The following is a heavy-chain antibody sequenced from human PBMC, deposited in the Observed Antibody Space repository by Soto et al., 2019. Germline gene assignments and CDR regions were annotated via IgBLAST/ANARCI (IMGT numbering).Heavy chain of an antibody. CDR2: ISAYNGNT. Sequence: ASVKVSCKASGYTFTSYGISWVRQAPGQGLEWMGWISAYNGNTNHAQKLQGRVTMTTDTSTSTAYMELRSLRSDDTAVYYCAREQPTYYYDSSGRGPDYWGQGTLVTVSS. V-gene: IGHV1-18*01. J-gene: IGHJ4*02. CDR1: GYTFTSYG. D-gene: IGHD3-22*01. CDR3: AREQPTYYYDSSGRGPDY.